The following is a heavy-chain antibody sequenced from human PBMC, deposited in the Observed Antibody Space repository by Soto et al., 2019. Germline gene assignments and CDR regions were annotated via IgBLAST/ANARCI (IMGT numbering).Heavy chain of an antibody. CDR2: ISYDGSNK. J-gene: IGHJ6*02. CDR1: GFTFSSYG. CDR3: AKVIRADSTSSNFYYYSGLDV. D-gene: IGHD6-6*01. Sequence: GGSLRLSCAASGFTFSSYGMHWVRQAPGKGLEWVAIISYDGSNKYYADSVKGRFTISRDNSRDTLFLQMNSLRGEDTAIYYCAKVIRADSTSSNFYYYSGLDVWGQGTTVTVSS. V-gene: IGHV3-30*18.